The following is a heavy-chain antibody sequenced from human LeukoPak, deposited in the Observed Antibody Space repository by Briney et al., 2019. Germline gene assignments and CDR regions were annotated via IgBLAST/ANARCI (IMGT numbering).Heavy chain of an antibody. Sequence: GRSLRLSCAASGFTFADSAMHWVRQVPGKGLEWVSGISWNSVTTEYADSAKGRFTISRDNAKNSLYLEINSLRVEDTALYFCVGGASGSYYHFDYWGQGTLVTVSS. CDR1: GFTFADSA. CDR2: ISWNSVTT. J-gene: IGHJ4*02. D-gene: IGHD3-10*01. V-gene: IGHV3-9*01. CDR3: VGGASGSYYHFDY.